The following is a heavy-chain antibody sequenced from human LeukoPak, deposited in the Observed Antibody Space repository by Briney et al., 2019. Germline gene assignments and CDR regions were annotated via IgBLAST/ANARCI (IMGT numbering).Heavy chain of an antibody. CDR2: ISWNSGSI. J-gene: IGHJ3*02. V-gene: IGHV3-9*01. D-gene: IGHD1-1*01. CDR3: AREGLLEPAGAFDI. CDR1: GFTFDDYA. Sequence: GGSLRLSCAASGFTFDDYAMHWVRQAPGKGLEWVSGISWNSGSIGYADSVKGRFTISRDNAKNSLYLQMNSLRAEDTAVYYCAREGLLEPAGAFDIWGQGTMVTVSS.